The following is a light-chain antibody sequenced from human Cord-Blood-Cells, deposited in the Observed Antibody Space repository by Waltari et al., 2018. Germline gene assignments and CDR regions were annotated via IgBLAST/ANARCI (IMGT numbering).Light chain of an antibody. CDR3: CSYAGSSTDV. V-gene: IGLV2-23*01. Sequence: QSALTQPASVSGPPGQSITISCTGTSSDVRSYNLVSWYQQHPGKAPKLMIYEGSKWPSGVSNRFSGSKSGKTPSLTISGLQAEYEADYYCCSYAGSSTDVFGTGTKVTVL. CDR2: EGS. J-gene: IGLJ1*01. CDR1: SSDVRSYNL.